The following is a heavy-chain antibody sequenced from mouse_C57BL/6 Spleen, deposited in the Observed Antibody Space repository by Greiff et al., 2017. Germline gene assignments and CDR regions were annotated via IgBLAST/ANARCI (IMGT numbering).Heavy chain of an antibody. CDR3: ARSPSTTVVANPVDY. Sequence: QVQLQQSGAELARPGASVKMSCKASGYTFTSYTMHWVKQRPGQGLEWIGYINPSSGYTKYNQKFKDKATLTADKSSSTAYMQLSSLTSEDSAVYYCARSPSTTVVANPVDYWGQGTTRTVSS. V-gene: IGHV1-4*01. D-gene: IGHD1-1*01. J-gene: IGHJ2*01. CDR1: GYTFTSYT. CDR2: INPSSGYT.